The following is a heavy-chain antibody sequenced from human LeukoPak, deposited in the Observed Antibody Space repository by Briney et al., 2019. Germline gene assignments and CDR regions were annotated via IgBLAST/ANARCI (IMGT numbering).Heavy chain of an antibody. D-gene: IGHD4-23*01. CDR3: ARGRPHGNDY. CDR2: ISYDGSSR. Sequence: GRSLRLSCAASGFTFSTYAMHWVRQAPGKGLDWVADISYDGSSRSYADSVRGRFIISRDNSKSTLYVEMNSLRAEDTAVYYCARGRPHGNDYWGQGTLVTVSS. J-gene: IGHJ4*02. CDR1: GFTFSTYA. V-gene: IGHV3-30-3*01.